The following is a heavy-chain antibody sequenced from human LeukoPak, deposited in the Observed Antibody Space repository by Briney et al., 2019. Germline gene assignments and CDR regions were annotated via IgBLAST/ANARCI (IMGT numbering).Heavy chain of an antibody. CDR1: GFTFDDYA. J-gene: IGHJ5*02. V-gene: IGHV3-9*01. D-gene: IGHD6-19*01. CDR3: ARAPSSSGWYLGWFDP. CDR2: ISWNSGTI. Sequence: QPGWSLRLSCAASGFTFDDYAMHRVRLAPGKGLEWVSGISWNSGTIGYADSVMGRFTISRDNAKNSLYLQMSSLRPEDTALYYCARAPSSSGWYLGWFDPWGQGTLVTVSS.